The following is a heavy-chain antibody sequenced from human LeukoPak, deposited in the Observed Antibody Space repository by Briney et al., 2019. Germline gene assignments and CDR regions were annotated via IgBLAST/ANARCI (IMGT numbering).Heavy chain of an antibody. V-gene: IGHV1-18*01. J-gene: IGHJ6*03. D-gene: IGHD6-19*01. CDR3: ARPVAVAGPNYYYYYYMDV. CDR1: GYTFTSYG. CDR2: ISAYNGNT. Sequence: ASVKVSCKASGYTFTSYGISWVRQAPGQGLEWMGWISAYNGNTNYAQKLQGRVTMTTDTSTSTAYMELRSLRSDDTAVYYCARPVAVAGPNYYYYYYMDVWGKGTTVTISS.